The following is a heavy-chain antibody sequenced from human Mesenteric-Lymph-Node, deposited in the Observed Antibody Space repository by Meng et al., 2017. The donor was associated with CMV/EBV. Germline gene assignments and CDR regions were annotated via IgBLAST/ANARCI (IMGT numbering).Heavy chain of an antibody. J-gene: IGHJ4*02. D-gene: IGHD3-16*01. CDR2: VNSDGSNT. Sequence: LSCAASGFTFISYWMHWVRPAPGKGLVWVSRVNSDGSNTIYADSVKGRSTISRDNAKNTLYLQMNSLRAEDTAVYYCAAGGGRTFDYWGQGALVTVSS. CDR3: AAGGGRTFDY. V-gene: IGHV3-74*01. CDR1: GFTFISYW.